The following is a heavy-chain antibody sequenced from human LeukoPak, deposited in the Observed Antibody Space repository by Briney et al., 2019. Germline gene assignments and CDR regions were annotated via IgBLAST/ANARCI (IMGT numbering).Heavy chain of an antibody. V-gene: IGHV3-30*01. Sequence: GRSLRLSCAASGFTFSSYAMHWVRQAPGKGLEWVAVISYDGSNKYYADSVKGRFTISRDNSKNTLYLQMNSLRAEDTAVYYCARDRPPTSSSSWYYRFDPWGQGTLVTVSS. CDR2: ISYDGSNK. CDR1: GFTFSSYA. D-gene: IGHD6-13*01. CDR3: ARDRPPTSSSSWYYRFDP. J-gene: IGHJ5*02.